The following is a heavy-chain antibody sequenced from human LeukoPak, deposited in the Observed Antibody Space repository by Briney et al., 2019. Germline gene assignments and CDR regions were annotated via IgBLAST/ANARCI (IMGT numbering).Heavy chain of an antibody. J-gene: IGHJ5*02. D-gene: IGHD4-17*01. CDR2: ISSNGGST. V-gene: IGHV3-64D*09. CDR3: VKAGDYEYNWFDP. Sequence: GGSLRLSCSASGFTFRSYAMHWVRQALGKGLEFVSVISSNGGSTYYADSVKGRFTISRDNSKNTLYLQMSSLRAEDTAVYYCVKAGDYEYNWFDPWGQGTLVTVSS. CDR1: GFTFRSYA.